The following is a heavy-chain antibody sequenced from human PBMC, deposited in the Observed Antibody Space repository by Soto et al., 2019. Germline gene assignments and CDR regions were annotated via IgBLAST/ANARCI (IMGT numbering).Heavy chain of an antibody. CDR2: IIPIFGTA. Sequence: QVQLVQSGAEVKKPGSSVKVSCKASGGTFSSYAISWVRQAPGQGLEWMGGIIPIFGTANYAQKFQGRVTISADESTSTAYMGLSGLGSEDTAVYYCAREGLGVGAAEYWGRGSLVTVSS. V-gene: IGHV1-69*12. CDR3: AREGLGVGAAEY. D-gene: IGHD1-26*01. CDR1: GGTFSSYA. J-gene: IGHJ4*02.